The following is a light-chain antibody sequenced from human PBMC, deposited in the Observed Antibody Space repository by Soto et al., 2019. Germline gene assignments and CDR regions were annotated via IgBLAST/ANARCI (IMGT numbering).Light chain of an antibody. J-gene: IGKJ1*01. CDR2: GAS. CDR1: ESVSTN. CDR3: QQYGSRAT. V-gene: IGKV3-20*01. Sequence: EIVLTQSPGTLSLSPGERATLSCRASESVSTNLAWYQQKAGQAPRLLIYGASTRATGIPARFSGSGSGTDFTLTISRLEPEDFAVYYCQQYGSRATFGQGTKVDIK.